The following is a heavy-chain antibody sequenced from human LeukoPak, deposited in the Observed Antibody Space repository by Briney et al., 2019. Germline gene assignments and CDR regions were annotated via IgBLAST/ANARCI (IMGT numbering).Heavy chain of an antibody. CDR1: GFTFSSYW. J-gene: IGHJ4*02. CDR2: IKQDGSEK. V-gene: IGHV3-7*01. Sequence: GGSLRLSCAVSGFTFSSYWMNWVRQAPGKGLEWVANIKQDGSEKNYVDSVKGRFTISRDNAKNSLYLQMNSLRAEDTAVYYCARGRSSGWYRFDYWGQGTLVTVSS. D-gene: IGHD6-19*01. CDR3: ARGRSSGWYRFDY.